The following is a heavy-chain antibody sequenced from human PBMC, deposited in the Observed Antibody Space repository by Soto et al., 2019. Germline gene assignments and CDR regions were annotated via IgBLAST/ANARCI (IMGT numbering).Heavy chain of an antibody. CDR2: IYYSGST. CDR1: GGSISSYY. D-gene: IGHD1-7*01. Sequence: SETLSLTCTVSGGSISSYYWSWIRQPPGKVLEWIGYIYYSGSTNYNPSLKSRVTISVDTSKNQFSLKLSSVTAADTAVYYCARDVPLFNKWNYGAFDYWGQGTLIPVSS. CDR3: ARDVPLFNKWNYGAFDY. V-gene: IGHV4-59*01. J-gene: IGHJ4*02.